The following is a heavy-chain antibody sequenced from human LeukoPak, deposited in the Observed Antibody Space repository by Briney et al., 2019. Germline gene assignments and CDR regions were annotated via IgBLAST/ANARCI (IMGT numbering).Heavy chain of an antibody. CDR2: INHSGST. V-gene: IGHV4-34*01. J-gene: IGHJ4*02. Sequence: SETLSLTYAVYGESFSDYSWSWMRQPPGKGLEWIGEINHSGSTYYNPSLKSRVTISVDTSKNQISLKLTSVTAADTAIYYCANDGYRGYWGQGTLVTVSS. CDR3: ANDGYRGY. CDR1: GESFSDYS. D-gene: IGHD5-18*01.